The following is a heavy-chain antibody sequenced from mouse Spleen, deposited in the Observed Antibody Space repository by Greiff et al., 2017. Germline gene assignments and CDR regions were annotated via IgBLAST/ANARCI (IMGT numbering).Heavy chain of an antibody. J-gene: IGHJ2*01. CDR2: IWAGGST. V-gene: IGHV2-9*02. Sequence: VKLVESGPGLVAPSQSLSITCTVSGFSFTSYGVPWVRQPPGKGLEWLGVIWAGGSTNYNSALMSRLSISNDNSKSQVFIKMNSLQTDDTAMYYCARCYYYGSSYFDYWGQGTTLTVSS. D-gene: IGHD1-1*01. CDR3: ARCYYYGSSYFDY. CDR1: GFSFTSYG.